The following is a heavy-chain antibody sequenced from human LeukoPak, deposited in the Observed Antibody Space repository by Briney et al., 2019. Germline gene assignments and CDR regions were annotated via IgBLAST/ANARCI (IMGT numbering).Heavy chain of an antibody. Sequence: GESLKISCKGSGYSFTSYWIGWVRQMPGKGLEWMGIIYPGDSDTRYSPSFQGQVTISADKSISTAYPQWSSLKASDTAMYYCARVYYGSGSYPSGNYWGQGTLVTVSS. CDR2: IYPGDSDT. CDR1: GYSFTSYW. J-gene: IGHJ4*02. V-gene: IGHV5-51*01. CDR3: ARVYYGSGSYPSGNY. D-gene: IGHD3-10*01.